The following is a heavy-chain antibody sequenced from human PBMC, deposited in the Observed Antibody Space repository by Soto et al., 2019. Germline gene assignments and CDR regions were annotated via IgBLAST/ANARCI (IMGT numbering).Heavy chain of an antibody. CDR2: IIPILGIA. CDR3: ARHFHFEYQPPDYYFDY. Sequence: GASVKVSCKASGGTFSSYTISWVRQAPGQGLEWMGRIIPILGIANYAQKFQGRVTITADKSTSTAYMELSSLRSEDTAVYYCARHFHFEYQPPDYYFDYWGQGTLVTVSS. V-gene: IGHV1-69*02. CDR1: GGTFSSYT. J-gene: IGHJ4*02. D-gene: IGHD2-2*01.